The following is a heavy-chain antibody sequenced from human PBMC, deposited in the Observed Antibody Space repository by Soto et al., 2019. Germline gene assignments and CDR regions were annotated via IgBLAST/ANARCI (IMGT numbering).Heavy chain of an antibody. CDR1: GGTFSSYA. V-gene: IGHV1-69*12. CDR2: IIAIFGTA. Sequence: QVQLVQSGAEVKKPGSSVKVSCKASGGTFSSYAISWVRQAPGQGLEWMGGIIAIFGTADYAQKFQGRVTITADESTSTAYMELSSLRSEDTAVYYCAKPQSIQDYYYGMDVWGPGTTVTVSS. D-gene: IGHD6-6*01. CDR3: AKPQSIQDYYYGMDV. J-gene: IGHJ6*02.